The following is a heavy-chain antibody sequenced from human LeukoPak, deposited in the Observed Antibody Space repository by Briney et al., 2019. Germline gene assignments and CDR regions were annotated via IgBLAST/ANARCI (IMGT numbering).Heavy chain of an antibody. V-gene: IGHV1-3*01. D-gene: IGHD6-13*01. J-gene: IGHJ6*02. CDR3: ATAIIAAAAGTGNYYYGMDV. CDR1: GYTFTSYA. Sequence: ASVKVSCKASGYTFTSYAMHWVRQAPGQSLEWMGWINADNDNTKYSQKFQGRVTITRDTSASTAYMELSSLRSEDTAVYYCATAIIAAAAGTGNYYYGMDVWGQGTTVTVSS. CDR2: INADNDNT.